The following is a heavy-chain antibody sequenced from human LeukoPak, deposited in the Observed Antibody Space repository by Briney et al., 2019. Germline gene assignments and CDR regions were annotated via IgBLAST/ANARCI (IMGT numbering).Heavy chain of an antibody. J-gene: IGHJ4*02. D-gene: IGHD3-22*01. CDR1: GYTFTSYD. CDR2: MNPNSGNT. Sequence: ASVEVSCKASGYTFTSYDINWVRQATGQGLEWMGWMNPNSGNTGYAQKFQGRVTMTRNTSISTAYMELSSLRSEDTAVYYCARGGVSYYYDSSGKLRGDYWGQGTLVTVSS. V-gene: IGHV1-8*01. CDR3: ARGGVSYYYDSSGKLRGDY.